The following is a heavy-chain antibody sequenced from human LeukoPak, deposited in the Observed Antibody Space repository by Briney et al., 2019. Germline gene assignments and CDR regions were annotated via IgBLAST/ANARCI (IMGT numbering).Heavy chain of an antibody. CDR3: ARDGGSGSYPRFRYYYYYMDV. CDR1: GFTFSSYA. J-gene: IGHJ6*03. V-gene: IGHV3-30*01. CDR2: ISYDGSNK. D-gene: IGHD1-26*01. Sequence: PGGSLRLSCAASGFTFSSYAMHWVRQAPGKGLEWVAVISYDGSNKYYADSVKGRFTISRDNSKDTLYLQMNSLRAEDTAVYYCARDGGSGSYPRFRYYYYYMDVWGKGTTVTVSS.